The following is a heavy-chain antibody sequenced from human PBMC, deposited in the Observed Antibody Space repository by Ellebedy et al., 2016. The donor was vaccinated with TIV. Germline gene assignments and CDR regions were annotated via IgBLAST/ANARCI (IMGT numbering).Heavy chain of an antibody. J-gene: IGHJ3*02. CDR1: GFTFSSYW. Sequence: PGGSLRLSCAGSGFTFSSYWMSWVRQAPGKGLEWVANINKDGSEKYYVDSVKGRFTISRDNAKKSLYLQMNSLGAEDTAVYYCVRYVAAFDIWGQGTMVTVSS. CDR3: VRYVAAFDI. CDR2: INKDGSEK. V-gene: IGHV3-7*03. D-gene: IGHD3-16*01.